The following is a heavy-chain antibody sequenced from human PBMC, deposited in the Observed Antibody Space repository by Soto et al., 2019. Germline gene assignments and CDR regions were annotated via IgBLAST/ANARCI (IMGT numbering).Heavy chain of an antibody. Sequence: EVLLVDSGGDLVQPGGSLRLSCAPSGLTVSDNYMGWVRQAPGKGLEWVSIIYSDTNTKYADSVKGRFTISRDNSKNTVYLQMNSLRAEDTAVYYCARGFRVEGAYGAGAFFDYWAQGTLVTVSS. CDR2: IYSDTNT. V-gene: IGHV3-66*01. J-gene: IGHJ4*02. D-gene: IGHD1-26*01. CDR1: GLTVSDNY. CDR3: ARGFRVEGAYGAGAFFDY.